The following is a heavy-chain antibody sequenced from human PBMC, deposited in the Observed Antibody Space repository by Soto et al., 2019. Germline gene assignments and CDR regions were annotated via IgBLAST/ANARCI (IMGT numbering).Heavy chain of an antibody. D-gene: IGHD2-8*01. Sequence: PRWCXRLCCASSAFTCSTYTITVSRHAPGKGLEWVSSIDSSNKYMFYADSVNGRFNVSRDNNKNSLFLQMTGMREEDTAVYYCARMNMSCTNHVCFQNWGTGTPV. CDR1: AFTCSTYT. V-gene: IGHV3-21*01. J-gene: IGHJ4*02. CDR3: ARMNMSCTNHVCFQN. CDR2: IDSSNKYM.